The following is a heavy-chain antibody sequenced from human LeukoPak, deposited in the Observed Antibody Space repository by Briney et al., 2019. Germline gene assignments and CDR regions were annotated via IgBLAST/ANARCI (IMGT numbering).Heavy chain of an antibody. J-gene: IGHJ4*02. CDR1: GFTFSSYM. CDR2: IYVDGRT. D-gene: IGHD4-23*01. Sequence: GSLRLSCAASGFTFSSYMMNWVRQAPGKGLEWVSLIYVDGRTYYADSVKGRFTISRDNSKNTLYLQVNSLRAEDTAVYYCARRGDGGRSFDYWGQGTLVTVSS. V-gene: IGHV3-53*01. CDR3: ARRGDGGRSFDY.